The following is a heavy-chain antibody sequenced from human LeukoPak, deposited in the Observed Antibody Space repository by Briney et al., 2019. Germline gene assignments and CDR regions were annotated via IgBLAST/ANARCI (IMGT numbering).Heavy chain of an antibody. D-gene: IGHD3-10*01. V-gene: IGHV3-20*04. J-gene: IGHJ4*02. CDR3: ASGYYFDY. Sequence: PGGLLRLSCAASGFTFDYYGMSWGRPAPGKGLEWVSGINWNGGSTGYADSVKGRFTISRDNAKNSLYLQMNSLRAEDTAVYYCASGYYFDYWGQGTLVTVSS. CDR1: GFTFDYYG. CDR2: INWNGGST.